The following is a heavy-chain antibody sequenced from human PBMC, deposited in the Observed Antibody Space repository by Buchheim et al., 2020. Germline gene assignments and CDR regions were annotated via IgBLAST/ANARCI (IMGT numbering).Heavy chain of an antibody. D-gene: IGHD3-3*01. V-gene: IGHV3-74*01. J-gene: IGHJ6*02. CDR2: INSAGSST. Sequence: EVQLVESGGGLVQPGGSLRLSCAASGFTFSSYWMLWVRQAPGKGLVWVSRINSAGSSTSYADSVKGRFTIPRANAKNTLYLQMNSLRAEDTALYYCARWVEYDFWSGYYIDYYYYYGMDVWGQGTT. CDR1: GFTFSSYW. CDR3: ARWVEYDFWSGYYIDYYYYYGMDV.